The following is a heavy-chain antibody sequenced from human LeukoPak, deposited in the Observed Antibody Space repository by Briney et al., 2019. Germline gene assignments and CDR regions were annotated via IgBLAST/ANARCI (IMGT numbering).Heavy chain of an antibody. CDR1: GGSIYSSNW. CDR3: ASHMAVAGTRGFDY. D-gene: IGHD6-19*01. V-gene: IGHV4-4*02. Sequence: SETLSLTCAVSGGSIYSSNWWSWVRQPPGKGLEWIGEVSQSGRTNYNPSLKSRVTISVGKSKNQFSLNLSSATAADTAVYYCASHMAVAGTRGFDYWGQGTLVTVPS. CDR2: VSQSGRT. J-gene: IGHJ4*02.